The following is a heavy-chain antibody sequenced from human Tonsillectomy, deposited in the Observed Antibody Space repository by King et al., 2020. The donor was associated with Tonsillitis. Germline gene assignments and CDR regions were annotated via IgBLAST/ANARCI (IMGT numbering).Heavy chain of an antibody. CDR2: INPDSGGT. CDR1: GYTFTDYF. Sequence: VQLVESGAEVKKPGASVNVSCKAFGYTFTDYFLHWVRQAPGQGFQWLGWINPDSGGTRYAQSLQDRVTLARDTSIGTAYMYLSGRTSDDTAVYYCARGMGQWPHRAYEYWGQGTLVTVSS. J-gene: IGHJ4*02. D-gene: IGHD6-19*01. CDR3: ARGMGQWPHRAYEY. V-gene: IGHV1-2*02.